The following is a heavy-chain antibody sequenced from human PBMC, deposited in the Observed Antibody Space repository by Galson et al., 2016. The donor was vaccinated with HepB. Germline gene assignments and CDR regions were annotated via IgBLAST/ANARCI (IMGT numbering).Heavy chain of an antibody. Sequence: ETLSLTCTVSGASIGSGGYYWGWIRQPPGKVLEWIGNIHYSGATFYNPSLRSRVTMSVDTSKSQFSLKPTSMTAADTAVYYFASRNTSVWHRDAFDFWGPGTLVTVSP. V-gene: IGHV4-39*01. CDR1: GASIGSGGYY. CDR2: IHYSGAT. D-gene: IGHD6-19*01. J-gene: IGHJ3*01. CDR3: ASRNTSVWHRDAFDF.